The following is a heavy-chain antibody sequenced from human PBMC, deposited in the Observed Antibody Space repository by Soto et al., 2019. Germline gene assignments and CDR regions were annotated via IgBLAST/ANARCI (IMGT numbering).Heavy chain of an antibody. CDR1: GGSVSSGSHY. CDR2: IYNTGST. D-gene: IGHD5-18*01. Sequence: PSETLSLTCTVSGGSVSSGSHYWGWIRQPPGKGLEWIGYIYNTGSTNYNPSLQSRVTISVDTSRNQFSLNLSSVTAADTAVYFCARGRGYSYGIDYWGQGTRVTVSS. CDR3: ARGRGYSYGIDY. J-gene: IGHJ4*02. V-gene: IGHV4-61*01.